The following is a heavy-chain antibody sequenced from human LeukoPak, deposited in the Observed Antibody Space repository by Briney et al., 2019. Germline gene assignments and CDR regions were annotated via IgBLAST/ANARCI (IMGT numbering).Heavy chain of an antibody. CDR1: GFTFSSYW. CDR3: ARVGGRYSPLGY. V-gene: IGHV3-7*01. J-gene: IGHJ4*02. Sequence: GGSLRLSCAASGFTFSSYWMSWVRQAPGKGLEWVAIIKQDGSEKYYVDSVKGRFTISRDNDKYSMFLQMTSLRAEDTAVYYCARVGGRYSPLGYWGQGTLVTVSS. D-gene: IGHD3-16*02. CDR2: IKQDGSEK.